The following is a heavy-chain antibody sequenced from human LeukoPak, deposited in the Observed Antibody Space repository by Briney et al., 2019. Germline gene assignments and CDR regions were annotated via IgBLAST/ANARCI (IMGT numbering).Heavy chain of an antibody. CDR1: GFTFSSYA. D-gene: IGHD2/OR15-2a*01. V-gene: IGHV3-30-3*01. CDR2: ISYDGSNK. Sequence: GGSLRLSCAASGFTFSSYAMHWVRQAPGKGLEWVAVISYDGSNKYYADSVKGRFTISRDNSKNTLYLQMNSLRAEDTAVYCCAREGSFWPYFDYWGQGTLVTVSS. CDR3: AREGSFWPYFDY. J-gene: IGHJ4*02.